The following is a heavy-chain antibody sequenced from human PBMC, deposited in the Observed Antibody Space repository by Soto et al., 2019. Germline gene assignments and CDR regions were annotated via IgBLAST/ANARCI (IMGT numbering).Heavy chain of an antibody. J-gene: IGHJ5*02. V-gene: IGHV2-26*04. Sequence: QVTVKESGPVLVKPTETLTLTCTVSGFSLSNAGLGVSWIRQPPGKALEWLAHIFSNDEKSYSTSLKSRLTISKYTSKSQVVLIMTTMDPVDTATYYCASTYSASWYWFDPWGQGTLVTVSS. CDR1: GFSLSNAGLG. CDR3: ASTYSASWYWFDP. D-gene: IGHD6-13*01. CDR2: IFSNDEK.